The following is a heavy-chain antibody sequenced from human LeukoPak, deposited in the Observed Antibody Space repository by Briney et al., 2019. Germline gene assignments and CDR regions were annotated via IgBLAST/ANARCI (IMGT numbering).Heavy chain of an antibody. CDR1: GFTFIGYP. V-gene: IGHV3-30-3*01. CDR3: ASGEFYDRSNYHYYFDS. J-gene: IGHJ4*02. Sequence: QPGGSLRLSCAASGFTFIGYPMHWVRQAPGKGLEWVAIISSDGSKRYYADSVKGRFTISRDNSKSTLYLQMDSLRPEDTAVYYCASGEFYDRSNYHYYFDSWGQGTLVTVSS. D-gene: IGHD3-22*01. CDR2: ISSDGSKR.